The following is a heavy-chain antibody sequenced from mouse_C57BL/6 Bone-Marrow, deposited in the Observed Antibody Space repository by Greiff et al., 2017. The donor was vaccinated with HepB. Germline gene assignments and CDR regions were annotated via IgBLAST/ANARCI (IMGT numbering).Heavy chain of an antibody. CDR1: GFNIKDDY. CDR2: IDPENGDT. D-gene: IGHD2-3*01. J-gene: IGHJ3*01. CDR3: TTYDGYYVGWFAY. V-gene: IGHV14-4*01. Sequence: EVQLQQSGAELVRPGASVKLSCTASGFNIKDDYMHWVKQRPEQGLEWIGWIDPENGDTEYASKFQGKATITADTSSNTAYLQLSSLTSEDTAVYYCTTYDGYYVGWFAYWGQGTLVTVSA.